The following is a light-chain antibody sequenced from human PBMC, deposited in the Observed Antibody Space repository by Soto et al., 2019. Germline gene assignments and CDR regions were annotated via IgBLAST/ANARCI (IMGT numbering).Light chain of an antibody. Sequence: QSVLTQPPSASGTPGQRVTISCSGSNSNIGSNSVAWYQQLPGTAPKLLMYDNYQRPSGVPDRFSGSKSGNTASLTISGLQAEDEADYYCCSYAGSYTSDVVFGGGTQLTVL. CDR1: NSNIGSNS. CDR2: DNY. CDR3: CSYAGSYTSDVV. V-gene: IGLV1-44*01. J-gene: IGLJ2*01.